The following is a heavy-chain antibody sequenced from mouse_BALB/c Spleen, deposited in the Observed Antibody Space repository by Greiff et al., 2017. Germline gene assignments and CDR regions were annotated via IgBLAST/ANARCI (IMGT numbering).Heavy chain of an antibody. D-gene: IGHD2-4*01. CDR1: GYTFTDYA. V-gene: IGHV1S137*01. Sequence: QVQLQQSGAELVRPGVSVKISCKGSGYTFTDYAMHWVKQSHAKSLEWIGVISTYYGDASYNQKFKGKATMTVDKSSSTAYMELARLTSEDSAIYYCARGDYDSYAMDYWGQGTSVTVSS. CDR2: ISTYYGDA. J-gene: IGHJ4*01. CDR3: ARGDYDSYAMDY.